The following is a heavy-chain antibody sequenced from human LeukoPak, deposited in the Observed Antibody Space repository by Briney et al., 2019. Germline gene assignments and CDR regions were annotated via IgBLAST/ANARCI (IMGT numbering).Heavy chain of an antibody. Sequence: PSETLSLTCAVYGGSFSGYYWSWIRQPPGKGLEWIGEINHSGSTNYNPSLKSRVTISLDSSKNQFSLKLSSVTAADTAVYYCARSSHPYDSSGYYWGTHDTYYMDVWGKGTTVTVSS. D-gene: IGHD3-22*01. CDR1: GGSFSGYY. CDR3: ARSSHPYDSSGYYWGTHDTYYMDV. CDR2: INHSGST. V-gene: IGHV4-34*01. J-gene: IGHJ6*03.